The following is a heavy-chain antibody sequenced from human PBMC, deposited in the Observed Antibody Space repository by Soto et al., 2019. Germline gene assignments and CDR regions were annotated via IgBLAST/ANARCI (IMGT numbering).Heavy chain of an antibody. J-gene: IGHJ4*02. V-gene: IGHV1-46*01. Sequence: GASVKVSCKASGFSFSDYFMHWVRQAPGQGLEWMGIINPSGDSRNYAQKFQGRVTITRDTSTSTVYMDLSSLRYEDTAVYYCAKEDPSGRYSLDYWGQGSQVTVSS. D-gene: IGHD1-26*01. CDR2: INPSGDSR. CDR1: GFSFSDYF. CDR3: AKEDPSGRYSLDY.